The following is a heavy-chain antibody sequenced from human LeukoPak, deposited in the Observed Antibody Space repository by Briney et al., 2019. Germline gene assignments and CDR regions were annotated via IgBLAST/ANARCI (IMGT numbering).Heavy chain of an antibody. CDR2: ISFDGSKE. Sequence: GGSLRLSCAASGFSFSKYDMHWVRQAPGKGLEWVAVISFDGSKEDYPDSLKGRFTISRDNSKNTLYLQMNSLRAEDTAVYYCAKLLTVSSYYFDYWGQGTLVTVSS. CDR3: AKLLTVSSYYFDY. J-gene: IGHJ4*02. V-gene: IGHV3-30*18. D-gene: IGHD6-6*01. CDR1: GFSFSKYD.